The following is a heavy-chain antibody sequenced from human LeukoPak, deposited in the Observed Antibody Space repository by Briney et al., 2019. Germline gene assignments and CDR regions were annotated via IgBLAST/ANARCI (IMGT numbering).Heavy chain of an antibody. V-gene: IGHV4-59*01. CDR1: GGSISSYY. D-gene: IGHD6-19*01. Sequence: SETLSLTCTVSGGSISSYYWSWIRQPPGKGLEWIGYIYYSGSTNYNPSLKSRVTISVDTSRNQFSLKLSSVTAADTAVYYCARDSSGWGFDPWGQGTLVTVSS. CDR2: IYYSGST. CDR3: ARDSSGWGFDP. J-gene: IGHJ5*02.